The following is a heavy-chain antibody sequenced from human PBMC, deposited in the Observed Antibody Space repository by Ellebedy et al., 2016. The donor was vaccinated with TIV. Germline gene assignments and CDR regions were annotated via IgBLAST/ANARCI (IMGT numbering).Heavy chain of an antibody. Sequence: GESLKISCGASGFTFSIYAMHWVRQAPGKGLEWVAVISYDGTNKYYADSVKGRFTISRENSKNTLYLQMNSLRAEDAAVYYCNLYYSDSSGYYVDDAFDIWGQGTMVTVSS. CDR3: NLYYSDSSGYYVDDAFDI. CDR1: GFTFSIYA. V-gene: IGHV3-30-3*01. D-gene: IGHD3-22*01. CDR2: ISYDGTNK. J-gene: IGHJ3*02.